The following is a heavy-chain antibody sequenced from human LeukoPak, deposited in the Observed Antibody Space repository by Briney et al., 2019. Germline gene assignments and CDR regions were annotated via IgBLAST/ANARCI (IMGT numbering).Heavy chain of an antibody. CDR2: FDPEDGET. CDR1: GYTLTELS. Sequence: ASVKVSCKVSGYTLTELSMHWVRQAPGKGLEWMGGFDPEDGETIYAQKFQGRVTMTEDTSTDTAYMELSSLRSEDTAVYYCAKDEYTMVRGASDYWGQGTLVTVSS. CDR3: AKDEYTMVRGASDY. V-gene: IGHV1-24*01. D-gene: IGHD3-10*01. J-gene: IGHJ4*02.